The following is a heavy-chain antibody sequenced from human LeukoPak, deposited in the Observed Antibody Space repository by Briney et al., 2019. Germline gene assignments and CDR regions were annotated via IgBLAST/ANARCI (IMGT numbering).Heavy chain of an antibody. CDR1: GFTFSGYW. Sequence: PGGSLRLSCAASGFTFSGYWMSWVRQAPGKGLEWVANIKPDGSEKNYVDSVKGRFTISRDNAKNPLYLQMNSLRAEDTAVYFCARPGVTTLAYWGQGTLVTVSS. J-gene: IGHJ4*02. CDR3: ARPGVTTLAY. D-gene: IGHD4-23*01. CDR2: IKPDGSEK. V-gene: IGHV3-7*05.